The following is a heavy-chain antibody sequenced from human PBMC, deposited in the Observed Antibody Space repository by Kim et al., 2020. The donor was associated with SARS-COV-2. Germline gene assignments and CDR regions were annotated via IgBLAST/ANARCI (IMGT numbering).Heavy chain of an antibody. Sequence: YADSVKGRFTISSDNAKNSLYLQMNSLRAEDTALYYCAKDISAVAGTFDYWGQGTLVTVSS. J-gene: IGHJ4*02. V-gene: IGHV3-9*01. CDR3: AKDISAVAGTFDY. D-gene: IGHD6-19*01.